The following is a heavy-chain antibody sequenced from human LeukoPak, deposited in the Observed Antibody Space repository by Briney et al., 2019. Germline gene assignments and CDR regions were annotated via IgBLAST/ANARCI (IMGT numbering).Heavy chain of an antibody. CDR3: ARVRDYYYDSSATDAFDI. CDR2: IGAYNGNT. D-gene: IGHD3-22*01. CDR1: GYTFTSYG. J-gene: IGHJ3*02. V-gene: IGHV1-18*01. Sequence: ASVKVSCKASGYTFTSYGISWVRQAPGQGLEWMGWIGAYNGNTNYAQKLQGRVTMTTDTSTSTAYMELRSLRSDDTAVYYCARVRDYYYDSSATDAFDIWGQGTMVTVSS.